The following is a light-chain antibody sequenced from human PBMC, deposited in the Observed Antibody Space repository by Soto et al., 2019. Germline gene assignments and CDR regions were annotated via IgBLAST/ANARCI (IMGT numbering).Light chain of an antibody. CDR1: SSNIGSNT. J-gene: IGLJ2*01. CDR2: SNN. CDR3: STWDDSLSALVV. Sequence: QSVLTQPPSASGTPGQRVTMSCSGSSSNIGSNTVNWYQQLPGTAPKLLIYSNNQRPLGVPDRFSGSKSGTSASPAISWLLSEDEADYYCSTWDDSLSALVVFGGGTKVTVL. V-gene: IGLV1-44*01.